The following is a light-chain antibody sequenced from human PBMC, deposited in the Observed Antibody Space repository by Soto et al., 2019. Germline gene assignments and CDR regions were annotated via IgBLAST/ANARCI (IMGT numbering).Light chain of an antibody. V-gene: IGKV3-15*01. CDR1: QRVGRN. J-gene: IGKJ3*01. CDR2: AAS. Sequence: EIVVTQSPGILSVSPGDRATLSCRASQRVGRNLAWDQQKPGQAPTLLIYAASTRATGHPARFSGSGSGTDFTLTISSLQGEEFAVYYCHGCGKWPLSFVGPGIRVDIK. CDR3: HGCGKWPLSF.